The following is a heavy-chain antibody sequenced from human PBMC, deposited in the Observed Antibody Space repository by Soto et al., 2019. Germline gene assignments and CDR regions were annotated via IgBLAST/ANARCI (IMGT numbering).Heavy chain of an antibody. D-gene: IGHD2-21*02. V-gene: IGHV1-46*01. CDR2: INPSGGST. Sequence: ASVKVSCKASGYTFTCYYMHWVRQAPGQGLEWMGIINPSGGSTSYAQKFQGRVTMTRDTSTSTVYMELSSLRSEDTAVYYCARSVTLDAFDIWGQGTMVTVSS. CDR3: ARSVTLDAFDI. J-gene: IGHJ3*02. CDR1: GYTFTCYY.